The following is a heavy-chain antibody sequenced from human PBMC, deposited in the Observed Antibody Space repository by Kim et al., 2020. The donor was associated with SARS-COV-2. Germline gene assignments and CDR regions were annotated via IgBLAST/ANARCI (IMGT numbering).Heavy chain of an antibody. J-gene: IGHJ4*02. CDR1: GGSISSYY. V-gene: IGHV4-59*08. CDR2: IYYSGST. Sequence: SETLYLTCTVSGGSISSYYWSWIRQPPGKGLEWIGYIYYSGSTNYNPSLKSRVTISVDTSKNQFSLKLSSVTAADTAVYYCASARWLQFGFDYWGQGTLVTVSS. CDR3: ASARWLQFGFDY. D-gene: IGHD5-12*01.